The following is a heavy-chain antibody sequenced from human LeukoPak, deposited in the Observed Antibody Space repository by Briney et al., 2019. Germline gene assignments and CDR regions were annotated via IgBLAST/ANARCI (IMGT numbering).Heavy chain of an antibody. CDR3: ATRGPDSSGFYRFDY. V-gene: IGHV3-11*01. J-gene: IGHJ4*02. Sequence: PGGSLRLSCAASGFTFSDYCMSWIRQATGKGLEWVSFISSSGSTMYYADSVKGRFTISRDNAKNSLYLQMNSLRAEDTAVYYCATRGPDSSGFYRFDYWGQGTLVTVSS. CDR2: ISSSGSTM. CDR1: GFTFSDYC. D-gene: IGHD3-22*01.